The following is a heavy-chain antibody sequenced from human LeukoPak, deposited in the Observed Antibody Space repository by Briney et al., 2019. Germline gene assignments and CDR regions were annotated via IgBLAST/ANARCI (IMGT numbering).Heavy chain of an antibody. CDR1: GGSISSYY. CDR3: AREGGSSLDY. V-gene: IGHV4-59*01. CDR2: IYYSGST. D-gene: IGHD6-6*01. J-gene: IGHJ4*02. Sequence: SETLSLTCTVSGGSISSYYWRWLRQPPGKGLEWIGYIYYSGSTNYNPSLKSRVTISVDTSKNQCSLKLSSVAAADTAVYYCAREGGSSLDYWGQGSLVTVSS.